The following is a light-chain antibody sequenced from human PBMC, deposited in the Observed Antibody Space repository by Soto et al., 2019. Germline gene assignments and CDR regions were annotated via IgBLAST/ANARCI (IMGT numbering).Light chain of an antibody. CDR2: DGN. CDR1: SSDVDDYRY. J-gene: IGLJ1*01. Sequence: QSALAQPRSVSGSPGQLLTISCTGTSSDVDDYRYVSWYQQYPGKAPKLVIYDGNKRPSGVPDRLSGSNSGNTASLTISGLQAEDEADYYCCSYVTTPEIFGTGTKVTVL. V-gene: IGLV2-11*01. CDR3: CSYVTTPEI.